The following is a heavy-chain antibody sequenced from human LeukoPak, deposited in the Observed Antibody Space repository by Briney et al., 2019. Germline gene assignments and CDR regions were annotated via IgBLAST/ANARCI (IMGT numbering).Heavy chain of an antibody. CDR1: GYSFTSYW. Sequence: GESLKISCKGSGYSFTSYWIGWVRQMPGKGLEWMGIIYPGDSDTRYSPSFQGQVTISADKSISTAYLQWSSLKASDTAMYYCVRGGYCSSTSCYEENWFDPWGQGTLVTVSS. J-gene: IGHJ5*02. D-gene: IGHD2-2*01. CDR3: VRGGYCSSTSCYEENWFDP. CDR2: IYPGDSDT. V-gene: IGHV5-51*01.